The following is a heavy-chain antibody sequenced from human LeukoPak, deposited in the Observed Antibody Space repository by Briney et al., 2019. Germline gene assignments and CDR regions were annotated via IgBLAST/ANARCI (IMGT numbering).Heavy chain of an antibody. Sequence: SETLSLTCTVSGGSIIFNYWSWIRQPPGKGLEWIGYIYYTGDTNYNPSLRSRVSMSVDTSKNQFSLKLNSVTAADTAVYYCARNYRPDFDFWGQGTLVTVSS. CDR1: GGSIIFNY. V-gene: IGHV4-59*08. CDR3: ARNYRPDFDF. D-gene: IGHD1-7*01. CDR2: IYYTGDT. J-gene: IGHJ4*02.